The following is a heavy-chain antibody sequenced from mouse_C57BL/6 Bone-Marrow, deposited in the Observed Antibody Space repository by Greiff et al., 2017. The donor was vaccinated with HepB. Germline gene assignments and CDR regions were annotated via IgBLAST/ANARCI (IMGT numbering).Heavy chain of an antibody. CDR2: IDPETGGT. J-gene: IGHJ2*01. V-gene: IGHV1-15*01. CDR1: GYTFTDYE. CDR3: TRSTMDCY. Sequence: VKLMESGAELVRPGASVTLSCKASGYTFTDYEMHWVKQTPVHGLEWIGAIDPETGGTAYNQKFKGKAILTADKSSSTAYMELRSLTSEDSAVYYCTRSTMDCYWGQGTTLTVSS. D-gene: IGHD2-1*01.